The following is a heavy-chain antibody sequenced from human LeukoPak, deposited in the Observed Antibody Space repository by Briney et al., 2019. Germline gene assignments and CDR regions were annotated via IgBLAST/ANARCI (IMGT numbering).Heavy chain of an antibody. J-gene: IGHJ4*02. D-gene: IGHD3-3*01. CDR1: GFTVNTNY. V-gene: IGHV3-66*02. CDR2: TYAGGMT. CDR3: ARGTSRTSPLSGYYRGYFDY. Sequence: PGGSLRLSCAASGFTVNTNYMTWVRQAPGKGLEWVSITYAGGMTYYADSVKGRFTISRDNSKNVLYLRMNSLRAADTAVYYCARGTSRTSPLSGYYRGYFDYWGQGTLVTVSS.